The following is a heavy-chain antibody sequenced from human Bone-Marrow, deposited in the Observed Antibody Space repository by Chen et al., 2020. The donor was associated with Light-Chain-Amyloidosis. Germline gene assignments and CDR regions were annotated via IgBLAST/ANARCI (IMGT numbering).Heavy chain of an antibody. Sequence: EVQLEQSGPEVKKPGESLKISCKGSGSTFPNYWIGWVRQMPGKGLEWMGVIYPDYSDARYSPSFEGQVTISADKSITTAYLQWRSLKASDTAMYYCARRRDGYNFDYWGQGTLVTVSS. CDR3: ARRRDGYNFDY. V-gene: IGHV5-51*01. J-gene: IGHJ4*02. CDR1: GSTFPNYW. CDR2: IYPDYSDA. D-gene: IGHD5-12*01.